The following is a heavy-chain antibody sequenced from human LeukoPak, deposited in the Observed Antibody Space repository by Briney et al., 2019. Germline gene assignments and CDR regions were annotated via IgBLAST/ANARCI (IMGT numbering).Heavy chain of an antibody. CDR3: ASGSSYGFIDY. J-gene: IGHJ4*02. CDR2: IYNSGNT. V-gene: IGHV4-59*08. D-gene: IGHD5-18*01. Sequence: PSETLSLTCTVSGGSISNYYWSWIRQPPGKRLEWIGYIYNSGNTNYNPSLKSRVTISVDTSKNQFSLKLSSVTAADTAVYYCASGSSYGFIDYWGQGTLVTVSS. CDR1: GGSISNYY.